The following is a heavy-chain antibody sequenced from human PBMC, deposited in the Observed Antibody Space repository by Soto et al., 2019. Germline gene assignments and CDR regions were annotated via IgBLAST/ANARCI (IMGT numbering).Heavy chain of an antibody. V-gene: IGHV1-2*04. CDR3: ARVGTDAIGYYYYGMDV. D-gene: IGHD7-27*01. CDR2: INPNSGGT. Sequence: GASVKVSCKASGYTFTGYYMHWVRQAPGQGLEWMGWINPNSGGTNYAQKFQGWVTMTRDTSISTAYMELSRLRSDDTAVYYCARVGTDAIGYYYYGMDVWGQGTTVTVSS. CDR1: GYTFTGYY. J-gene: IGHJ6*02.